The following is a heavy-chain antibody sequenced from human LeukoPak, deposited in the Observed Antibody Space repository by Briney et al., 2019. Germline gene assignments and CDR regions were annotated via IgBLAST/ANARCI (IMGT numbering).Heavy chain of an antibody. CDR3: ATSTAAAGMD. Sequence: GGSLRLSCAASGFTFSNLWMSWVRQAPGKGLKWVANIKHDGSEKYYVDSVKGRFTISRDNAQNSLYLQMNSLRAEDTAIYYRATSTAAAGMDWGQGTLVTVSS. CDR1: GFTFSNLW. CDR2: IKHDGSEK. J-gene: IGHJ4*02. D-gene: IGHD6-13*01. V-gene: IGHV3-7*03.